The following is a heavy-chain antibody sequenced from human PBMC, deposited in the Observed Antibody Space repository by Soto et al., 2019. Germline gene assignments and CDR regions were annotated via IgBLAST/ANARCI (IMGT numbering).Heavy chain of an antibody. J-gene: IGHJ5*02. Sequence: PSETLSLTCTVSGGSISSSSYYWGWIRQPPGKGLEWIGSIYYSGSTYYNPSLKSRVTISVDTSKNQLSLKLSSVTAADTAVYYCARPRRGYSGYGPAGNWFDPWGQGTLVTVSS. CDR3: ARPRRGYSGYGPAGNWFDP. CDR2: IYYSGST. D-gene: IGHD5-12*01. V-gene: IGHV4-39*01. CDR1: GGSISSSSYY.